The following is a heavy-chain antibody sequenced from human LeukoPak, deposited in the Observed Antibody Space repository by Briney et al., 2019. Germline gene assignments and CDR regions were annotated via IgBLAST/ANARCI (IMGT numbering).Heavy chain of an antibody. CDR2: ISGSGGST. CDR3: AKDGGAAAGIPAEYFQH. Sequence: GGSLRLSCAASGFTFSSYAMSWVRQAPGKGLEWVSAISGSGGSTYYADSVKGRFTISRDNSKNTLYLQMNSLRAEDTAVYYCAKDGGAAAGIPAEYFQHWGQGTLVTVSS. CDR1: GFTFSSYA. D-gene: IGHD6-13*01. J-gene: IGHJ1*01. V-gene: IGHV3-23*01.